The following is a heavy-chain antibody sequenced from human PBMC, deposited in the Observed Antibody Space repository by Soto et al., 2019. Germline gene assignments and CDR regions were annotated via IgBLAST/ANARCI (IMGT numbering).Heavy chain of an antibody. V-gene: IGHV4-59*12. CDR1: GGTISSYY. CDR3: ATGRISRGLDV. Sequence: SETLSLTCSVSGGTISSYYWGWIRQPPGKGLEWIGYIYSRGTTSYNPSLKSRATILVDTSKNQFSLRLTSVTATDTAVYYCATGRISRGLDVWGQGTTVTVSS. J-gene: IGHJ6*02. CDR2: IYSRGTT.